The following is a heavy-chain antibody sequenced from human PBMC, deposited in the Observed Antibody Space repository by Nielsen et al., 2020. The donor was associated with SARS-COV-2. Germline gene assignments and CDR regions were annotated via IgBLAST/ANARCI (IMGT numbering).Heavy chain of an antibody. V-gene: IGHV3-15*01. CDR2: IKSKTDGGTT. CDR1: GFTFSSYG. D-gene: IGHD6-13*01. CDR3: TTDRSSWSVY. Sequence: GESQKISCAASGFTFSSYGMHWVRQAPGKGLEWVGRIKSKTDGGTTDYAAPVKGRFTISRDDSKNTLYLQMNSLKTEDTAVYYCTTDRSSWSVYWGQGTLVTVSS. J-gene: IGHJ4*02.